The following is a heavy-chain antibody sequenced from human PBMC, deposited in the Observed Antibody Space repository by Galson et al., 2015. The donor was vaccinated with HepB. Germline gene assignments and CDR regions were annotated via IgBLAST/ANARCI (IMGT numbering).Heavy chain of an antibody. CDR2: ISSSSTI. J-gene: IGHJ6*02. CDR3: ARLFLIVGATTNYYYGMDV. Sequence: SLRLSCAASGFTFSSYSMNWVRQAPGKGLEWVSYISSSSTIYYADSVKGRFTISRDNAKNSLYLQMNSLRDEDTAVYYCARLFLIVGATTNYYYGMDVWGQGTTVTVSS. D-gene: IGHD1-26*01. CDR1: GFTFSSYS. V-gene: IGHV3-48*02.